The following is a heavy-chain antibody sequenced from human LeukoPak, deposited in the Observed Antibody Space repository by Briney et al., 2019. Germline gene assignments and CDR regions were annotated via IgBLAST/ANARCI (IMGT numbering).Heavy chain of an antibody. D-gene: IGHD2-8*01. CDR2: ITSNGRNT. Sequence: GGSLRLSCAASGFTFSSYAMHWVRQAPGKGLEYVSAITSNGRNTYYANSVKGRFTISRDNSKNTLYLQMGSLRPEDMAVYYCATWGLQSNGIDYWGQGTLVTVSS. V-gene: IGHV3-64*01. CDR3: ATWGLQSNGIDY. CDR1: GFTFSSYA. J-gene: IGHJ4*02.